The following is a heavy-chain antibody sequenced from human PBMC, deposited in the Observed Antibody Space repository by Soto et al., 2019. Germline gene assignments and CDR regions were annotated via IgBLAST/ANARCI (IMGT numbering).Heavy chain of an antibody. CDR3: ARSLGAYCGGDCYSGMDV. CDR2: IIPIFGTT. J-gene: IGHJ6*02. V-gene: IGHV1-69*12. D-gene: IGHD2-21*02. CDR1: GGAFNSYA. Sequence: QVQLVQSGAEVKKPGSSVKVSCKASGGAFNSYAINWVRQAPGQGLEWMGGIIPIFGTTNNAQKFQGRVTXXAXXSTSTAYMKLSSLRSEDTAVYYCARSLGAYCGGDCYSGMDVWGQGTTVTVSS.